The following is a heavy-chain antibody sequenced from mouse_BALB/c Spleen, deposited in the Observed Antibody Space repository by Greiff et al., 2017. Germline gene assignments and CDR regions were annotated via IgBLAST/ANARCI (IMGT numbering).Heavy chain of an antibody. Sequence: EVKLQESGAELVRPGALVKLSCKASGFNIKDYYMHWVKQRPEQGLEWIGWIDPENGNTIYDPKFQGKASITADTSSNTAYLQLSSLTSEDTAVYYCAMITTFAYWGQGTLVTVSA. CDR3: AMITTFAY. D-gene: IGHD2-4*01. J-gene: IGHJ3*01. V-gene: IGHV14-1*02. CDR2: IDPENGNT. CDR1: GFNIKDYY.